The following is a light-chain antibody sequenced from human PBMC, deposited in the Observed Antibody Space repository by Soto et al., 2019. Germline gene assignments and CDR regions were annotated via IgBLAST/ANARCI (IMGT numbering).Light chain of an antibody. Sequence: QSALTQPVSVSEAPGQSITISCTGTSSDVGGYNYVSWYQQHPGKAPKLMIYDVSNRPSGVSNRFSGSKSGNTASLTISGLQAEDEADYYCSSYTSSSTPYVFGTGTKVTVL. CDR1: SSDVGGYNY. V-gene: IGLV2-14*01. CDR2: DVS. J-gene: IGLJ1*01. CDR3: SSYTSSSTPYV.